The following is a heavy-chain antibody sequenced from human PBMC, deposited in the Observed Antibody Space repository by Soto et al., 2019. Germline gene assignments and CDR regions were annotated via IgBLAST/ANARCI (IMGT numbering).Heavy chain of an antibody. CDR3: ARIRTSSSGWFVFDY. V-gene: IGHV2-70*04. D-gene: IGHD6-19*01. J-gene: IGHJ4*01. CDR1: GFSLSTNGMR. CDR2: IDWDDDK. Sequence: SCPTLVNPTQTLTLTCTFSGFSLSTNGMRVSWIRQPPGKALEWLARIDWDDDKFYNTSLKSRLTISKDTSKNQVVLTMTNVDPVDTATYYCARIRTSSSGWFVFDYWGHGTLVTVCS.